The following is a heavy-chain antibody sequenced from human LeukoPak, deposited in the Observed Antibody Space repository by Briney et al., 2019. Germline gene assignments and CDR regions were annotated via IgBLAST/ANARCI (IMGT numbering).Heavy chain of an antibody. CDR3: ARDLVGWNDAGTPFDY. Sequence: SVKVSCKASGGTFSSYAISWVRQAPGQGLEWMGRIIPIFGTANYAQKFQGRVTITTDESTSTAYMELSSLRSEDTAVYYCARDLVGWNDAGTPFDYWGQGTLVTVSS. V-gene: IGHV1-69*05. D-gene: IGHD1-1*01. J-gene: IGHJ4*02. CDR2: IIPIFGTA. CDR1: GGTFSSYA.